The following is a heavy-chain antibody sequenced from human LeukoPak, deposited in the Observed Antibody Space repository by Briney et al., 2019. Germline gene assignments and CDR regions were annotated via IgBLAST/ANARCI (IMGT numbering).Heavy chain of an antibody. CDR2: INHSGST. J-gene: IGHJ4*02. CDR3: ARGGYCSSTSCSGIDY. V-gene: IGHV4-34*01. Sequence: SETLSLTCAVYGGSFSGYYWSWIRQPPGKGLEWIGEINHSGSTNYNPSLKSRVTISVDTSKNQFSLKLSSVTAADTAVYYCARGGYCSSTSCSGIDYWGQGTLVTVSS. CDR1: GGSFSGYY. D-gene: IGHD2-2*01.